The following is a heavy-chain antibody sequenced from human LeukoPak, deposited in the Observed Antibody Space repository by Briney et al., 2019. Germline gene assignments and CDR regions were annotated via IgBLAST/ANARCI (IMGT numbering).Heavy chain of an antibody. Sequence: GSLRLSCAASGFTFSTYGMHWVRQAPRKGLEWVAVIWYDGSNKYYADSVKGRFTISRDNSKNTLYLQMNSLRAEDTAVYYCAKEPISKSKRYYLHHGGQRTLVTVSS. CDR2: IWYDGSNK. CDR3: AKEPISKSKRYYLHH. CDR1: GFTFSTYG. J-gene: IGHJ4*02. D-gene: IGHD5-24*01. V-gene: IGHV3-33*06.